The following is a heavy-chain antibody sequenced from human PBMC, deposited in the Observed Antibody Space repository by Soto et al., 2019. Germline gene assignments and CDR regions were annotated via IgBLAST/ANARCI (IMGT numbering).Heavy chain of an antibody. V-gene: IGHV4-30-4*02. Sequence: SETLSLTCSVSGGPMTSGAYYWSWISQPPGEGLEWMGYIYYSGGTSSSPSLKSRLTLSVDTSKNQFSLTLKSVTAADTAVYYCASGGNWFDPWGQGLLVTVSS. CDR3: ASGGNWFDP. J-gene: IGHJ5*02. D-gene: IGHD3-16*01. CDR1: GGPMTSGAYY. CDR2: IYYSGGT.